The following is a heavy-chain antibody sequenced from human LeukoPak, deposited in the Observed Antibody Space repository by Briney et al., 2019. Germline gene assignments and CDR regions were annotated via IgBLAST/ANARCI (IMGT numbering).Heavy chain of an antibody. Sequence: SETLSLTCTVSGGSISSYYWSWIRQPAGKGLEWIGRIYTSGSTNYNPSLKSRVTISVDTSKNQFSLKLNSVTAADTAVYYCAREYSYDSPFDYWGQGTLVTVSS. CDR2: IYTSGST. CDR1: GGSISSYY. D-gene: IGHD3-22*01. V-gene: IGHV4-4*07. CDR3: AREYSYDSPFDY. J-gene: IGHJ4*02.